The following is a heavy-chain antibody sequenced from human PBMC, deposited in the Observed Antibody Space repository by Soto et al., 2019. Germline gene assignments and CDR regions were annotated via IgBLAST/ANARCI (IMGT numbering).Heavy chain of an antibody. CDR3: ARDLKTLVAAINYFDY. Sequence: GGSLRLSCAASGFTFSSYEMNWVRQAPGKGLEWVSYISSSGSTIYYADSVKGRFTISRDNAKNSLYLQMNSLRAEDTAVYYCARDLKTLVAAINYFDYWGQGTLVTVSS. J-gene: IGHJ4*02. V-gene: IGHV3-48*03. D-gene: IGHD2-15*01. CDR2: ISSSGSTI. CDR1: GFTFSSYE.